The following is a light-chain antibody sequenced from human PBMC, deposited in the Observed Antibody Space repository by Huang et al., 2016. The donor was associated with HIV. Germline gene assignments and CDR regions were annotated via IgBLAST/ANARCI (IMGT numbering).Light chain of an antibody. CDR2: GAS. J-gene: IGKJ3*01. CDR3: QQSSSPPPT. V-gene: IGKV1-39*01. CDR1: QSVTKY. Sequence: DIQMTQSPSSPSASVGDRVTITCRATQSVTKYLNWYQQKPGKAHKLMIYGASSLQTGVPARVSGSGSGTDFTLTISSLQPEDFATYYCQQSSSPPPTFGPGTKVDIK.